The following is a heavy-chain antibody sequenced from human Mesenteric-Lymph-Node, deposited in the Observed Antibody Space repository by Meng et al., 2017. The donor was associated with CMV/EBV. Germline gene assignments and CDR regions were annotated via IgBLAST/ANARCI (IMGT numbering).Heavy chain of an antibody. Sequence: GGSLRLSCAASGFTFSSSWMHWVCQAPGKGLEWVSHISSASISIYYAGSVKGRFTISRDNAKNSLYLQMNGLRAEDTAVYYCARDDCSSISCPGGGFWGQGTLVTVSS. CDR3: ARDDCSSISCPGGGF. CDR1: GFTFSSSW. CDR2: ISSASISI. D-gene: IGHD2-2*01. V-gene: IGHV3-21*01. J-gene: IGHJ4*02.